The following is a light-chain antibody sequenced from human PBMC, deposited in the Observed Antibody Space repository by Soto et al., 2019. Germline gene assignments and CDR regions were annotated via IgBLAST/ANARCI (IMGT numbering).Light chain of an antibody. V-gene: IGKV1-39*01. CDR3: QQSYSTPY. J-gene: IGKJ3*01. CDR2: AAS. CDR1: QSISSY. Sequence: DIQMTHAPSSLCASVGDGVTITCRASQSISSYLNWYQQKPGKAPKLLIYAASSLQSGVPSRFSGSGSGTDFTLTISSLQPEDFVTYCCQQSYSTPYFGPGTKVDNK.